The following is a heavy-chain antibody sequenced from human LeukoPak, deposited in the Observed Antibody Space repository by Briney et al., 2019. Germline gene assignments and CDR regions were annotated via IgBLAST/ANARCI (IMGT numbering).Heavy chain of an antibody. CDR3: VRGSSGTAVRGISWAWFDP. Sequence: PGGSLRLSCAASGFIFDDYGMSWVRQAPGKGLEWVSGINWNGGRIGYAESVKGRFTISRDNAKNSLYLQMNSLRPEDTAVYYCVRGSSGTAVRGISWAWFDPWGQGTLVTVSS. J-gene: IGHJ5*02. CDR2: INWNGGRI. D-gene: IGHD3-10*01. CDR1: GFIFDDYG. V-gene: IGHV3-20*04.